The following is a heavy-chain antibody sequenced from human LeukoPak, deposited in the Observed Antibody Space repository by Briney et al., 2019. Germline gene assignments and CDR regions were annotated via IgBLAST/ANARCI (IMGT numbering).Heavy chain of an antibody. V-gene: IGHV3-23*01. CDR2: ISGSGGST. D-gene: IGHD3-16*01. Sequence: GGSLRLSCAASGFTFSSYAMSWVRQAPGKGLEWVSAISGSGGSTYYADSVKGRFAISRDNSKNTLYLQMNSLRAEDTAVYYCAKDHYDYVPPNWFDPWGQGTLVTVSS. CDR1: GFTFSSYA. CDR3: AKDHYDYVPPNWFDP. J-gene: IGHJ5*02.